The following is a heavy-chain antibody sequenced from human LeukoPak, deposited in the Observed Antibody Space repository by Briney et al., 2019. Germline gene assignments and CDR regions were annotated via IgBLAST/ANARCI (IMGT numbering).Heavy chain of an antibody. D-gene: IGHD3-22*01. CDR1: GGSISSGSYY. CDR2: IYYSGST. J-gene: IGHJ5*02. CDR3: ARIGSGYVPA. Sequence: PSETLSLTCTVSGGSISSGSYYWGWIRQAPGKGLEWIGYIYYSGSTNYNPSLKSRVTISVDTSKNQFSLRLSSVTAADTAVYYCARIGSGYVPAWGQGTLVTVSS. V-gene: IGHV4-61*01.